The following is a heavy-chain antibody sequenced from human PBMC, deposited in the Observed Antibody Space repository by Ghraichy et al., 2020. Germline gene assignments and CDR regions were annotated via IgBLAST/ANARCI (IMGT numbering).Heavy chain of an antibody. CDR2: INHSGST. Sequence: SETLSLTCAVYGGSFSGYYWSWIRQPPGKGMEWIGEINHSGSTNYNPSLKSRVPISVDPSKNQFSLKLSSVTAADTAVYYCARSRPPRMVARVYDYYYGMDVWGQGTTVTVSS. V-gene: IGHV4-34*01. CDR3: ARSRPPRMVARVYDYYYGMDV. J-gene: IGHJ6*02. CDR1: GGSFSGYY. D-gene: IGHD5-12*01.